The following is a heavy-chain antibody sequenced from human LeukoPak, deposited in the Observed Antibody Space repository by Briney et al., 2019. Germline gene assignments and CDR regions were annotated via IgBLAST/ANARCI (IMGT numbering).Heavy chain of an antibody. CDR1: GASISSSTFY. D-gene: IGHD6-13*01. Sequence: SETLSLTCTVSGASISSSTFYWSWIRQPAGKGLEWIGRIYTSGSTNYNPSLKSRVTMSVDTSKNQFSLKLSSVTAADTAVYYCARSTSSSLVFDYWGQGTLVTVSS. V-gene: IGHV4-61*02. CDR3: ARSTSSSLVFDY. CDR2: IYTSGST. J-gene: IGHJ4*02.